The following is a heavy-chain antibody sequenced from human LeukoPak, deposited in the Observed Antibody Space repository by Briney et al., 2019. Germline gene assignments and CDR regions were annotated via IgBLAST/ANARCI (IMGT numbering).Heavy chain of an antibody. D-gene: IGHD3-3*01. Sequence: VASVKVSCKASGGTFSSYAISWVRQAPGQGLEWMGGIIPIFGTANYAQKFQGRVTITTDESTSTAYMELSSLRSEDTAVYYCARAPSNDFWSGPERTPRAFDIWGQGTMVTVPS. V-gene: IGHV1-69*05. CDR3: ARAPSNDFWSGPERTPRAFDI. J-gene: IGHJ3*02. CDR2: IIPIFGTA. CDR1: GGTFSSYA.